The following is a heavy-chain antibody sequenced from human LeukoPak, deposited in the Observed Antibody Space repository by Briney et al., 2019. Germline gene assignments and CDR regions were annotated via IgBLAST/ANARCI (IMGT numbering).Heavy chain of an antibody. Sequence: ASVKVSCKASGYTFTSYYMHWVRQAPGQGLEWMGIINPSGGSTSYAQKFQGRVTMTRDMSTSTVYMKLSSLRSEDTAVYYCAREDSSGWSETAFDYWGQGTLVTVSS. J-gene: IGHJ4*02. CDR2: INPSGGST. CDR1: GYTFTSYY. V-gene: IGHV1-46*01. CDR3: AREDSSGWSETAFDY. D-gene: IGHD6-19*01.